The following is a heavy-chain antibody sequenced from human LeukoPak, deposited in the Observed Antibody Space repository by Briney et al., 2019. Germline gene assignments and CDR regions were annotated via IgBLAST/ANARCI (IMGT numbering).Heavy chain of an antibody. Sequence: PSEALSLTCAVYGGSFSGYYWSWIRQPPGKGLEWIGEINHSGSTNYNPSLKSRVTISVDTSKNQFSLKLSSVTAADTAVYYCARGRSGWYYYDCSGYYYYFDYWGQGTLVTVSS. V-gene: IGHV4-34*01. CDR2: INHSGST. CDR1: GGSFSGYY. CDR3: ARGRSGWYYYDCSGYYYYFDY. J-gene: IGHJ4*02. D-gene: IGHD3-22*01.